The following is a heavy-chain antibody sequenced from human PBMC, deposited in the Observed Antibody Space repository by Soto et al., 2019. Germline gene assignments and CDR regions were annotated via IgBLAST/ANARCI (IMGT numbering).Heavy chain of an antibody. J-gene: IGHJ6*02. Sequence: GASLKISCKGSGYRFTRYWIGWVRQMPGKGLEWMGIIYPGDSDTRYSPSFQGQVTISADKSISTAYLQWSSLKASDTAMYYCARTSAAGKYYYGMDVWGQGTTVTVSS. V-gene: IGHV5-51*01. D-gene: IGHD6-13*01. CDR1: GYRFTRYW. CDR3: ARTSAAGKYYYGMDV. CDR2: IYPGDSDT.